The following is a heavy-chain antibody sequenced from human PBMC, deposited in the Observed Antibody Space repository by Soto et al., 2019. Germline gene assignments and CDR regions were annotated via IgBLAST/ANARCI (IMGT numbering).Heavy chain of an antibody. CDR3: ARAYGDYVFDY. Sequence: SETLSLTCTVSGVSISSYYWSWIRQPPGKGLEWIGYIYYSGSTNYNPSLKSRVTISVDTSKNQFSLKLSSVTAADTAVYYCARAYGDYVFDYWGQGTLVTVPS. J-gene: IGHJ4*02. CDR1: GVSISSYY. V-gene: IGHV4-59*01. D-gene: IGHD4-17*01. CDR2: IYYSGST.